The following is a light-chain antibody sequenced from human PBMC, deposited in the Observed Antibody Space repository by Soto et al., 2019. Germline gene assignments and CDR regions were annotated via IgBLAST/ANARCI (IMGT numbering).Light chain of an antibody. V-gene: IGKV1-33*01. CDR1: QSINTY. Sequence: DIQMTQSPSSLSASVGDRVTITCRASQSINTYLHWYQQKPGRAPKLLIHAASSLQSGVPSRFSGSGSATDFTLTISSLQAEDIARYYCQQCDQLPLTFGGGTKVEIK. CDR2: AAS. J-gene: IGKJ4*01. CDR3: QQCDQLPLT.